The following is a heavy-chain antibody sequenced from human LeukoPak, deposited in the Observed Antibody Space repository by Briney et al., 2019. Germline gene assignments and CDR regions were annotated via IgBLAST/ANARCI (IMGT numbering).Heavy chain of an antibody. CDR1: GYSFTSYW. D-gene: IGHD6-6*01. V-gene: IGHV5-51*01. CDR2: IYPGDSDT. CDR3: ARQGAGGSSPFDY. Sequence: GESLKISCKGSGYSFTSYWIGWVRQMPGQGLEWRGIIYPGDSDTRYSPSLQGQVTISADKSIGTAYLQWSSLTASATAMYYCARQGAGGSSPFDYWGQGTLVTVSS. J-gene: IGHJ4*02.